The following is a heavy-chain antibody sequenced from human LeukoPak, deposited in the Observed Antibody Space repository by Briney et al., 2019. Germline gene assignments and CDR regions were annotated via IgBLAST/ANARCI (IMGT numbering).Heavy chain of an antibody. J-gene: IGHJ6*02. CDR1: GGTFSSYA. D-gene: IGHD5-24*01. CDR3: ARCRDGYNFYSGMDV. CDR2: IIPIFGTA. Sequence: SVKVACKAYGGTFSSYAISWVRQAPGQGLEWMGGIIPIFGTANYAQKFQGRVTITADESTSTAYMELSSLRSEDTAVYYCARCRDGYNFYSGMDVWGQGTTVTVSS. V-gene: IGHV1-69*13.